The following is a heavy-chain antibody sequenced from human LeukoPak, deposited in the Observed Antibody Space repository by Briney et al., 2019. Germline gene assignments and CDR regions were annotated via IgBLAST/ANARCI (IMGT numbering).Heavy chain of an antibody. D-gene: IGHD5-24*01. J-gene: IGHJ4*02. V-gene: IGHV1-3*03. CDR1: GYTFTNYA. CDR2: INPANGYT. Sequence: ASVKVSCKASGYTFTNYAMHWVRQAPGQTIEWLGWINPANGYTKYSQQFQDRVTVTSDTSVSTAYMELSSLRSEDKAVYYCAIRDGHTDHWGQGTLVTVSS. CDR3: AIRDGHTDH.